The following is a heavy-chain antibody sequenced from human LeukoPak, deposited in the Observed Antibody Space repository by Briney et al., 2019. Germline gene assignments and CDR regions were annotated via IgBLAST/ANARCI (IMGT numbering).Heavy chain of an antibody. CDR1: GYTLTGYY. V-gene: IGHV1-2*02. J-gene: IGHJ4*02. D-gene: IGHD5-12*01. CDR2: INPNSGDT. CDR3: AKNPYEYYFDY. Sequence: ASVKVSCTASGYTLTGYYMHWLRQAPGQGLEWMGWINPNSGDTNYAQKFQGRVTMTRDTSISTAYMELSRLTPDDTAVYYCAKNPYEYYFDYWGQGTLVTVSS.